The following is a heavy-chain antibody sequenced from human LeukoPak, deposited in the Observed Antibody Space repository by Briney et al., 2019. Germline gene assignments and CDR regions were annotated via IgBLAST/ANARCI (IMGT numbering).Heavy chain of an antibody. CDR1: GGSISTFY. V-gene: IGHV4-59*08. CDR2: IYYSGST. J-gene: IGHJ4*02. D-gene: IGHD2-2*01. Sequence: PSETLSLTCTVSGGSISTFYWSWIRQPPGKGLRWVGHIYYSGSTNYNPSLKRRVTMSVDTSKTQFSLKLRSVTAADTAVYYCARRCSSTSCFFGYWGQGSLVTVSS. CDR3: ARRCSSTSCFFGY.